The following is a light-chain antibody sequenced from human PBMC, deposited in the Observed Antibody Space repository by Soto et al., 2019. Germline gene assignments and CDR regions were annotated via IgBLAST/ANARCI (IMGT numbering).Light chain of an antibody. CDR3: GTWDSSLSAVV. CDR2: DDH. V-gene: IGLV1-51*01. Sequence: QSVLTQPPSVSAAPGQKVTIACSGSSSNIGIDYVPWYQHIPGTAPKLLIYDDHHRPSGIPDRFSGSKSGTSATLDITGLQTGDEADYYCGTWDSSLSAVVFGGGTKVTV. J-gene: IGLJ3*02. CDR1: SSNIGIDY.